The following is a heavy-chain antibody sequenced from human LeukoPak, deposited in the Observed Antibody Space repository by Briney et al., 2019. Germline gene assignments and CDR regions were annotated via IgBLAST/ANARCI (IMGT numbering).Heavy chain of an antibody. CDR3: ASSPPYYDFWSGYYGMDV. V-gene: IGHV3-11*01. D-gene: IGHD3-3*01. CDR2: ISSSGSTI. Sequence: GGSLRLSCAASGFTFSDYYMSWIRQAPGKGLEWVSYISSSGSTIYHADSVKGRFTISRDNAKNSLYLQMNSLRAEDTAVYYCASSPPYYDFWSGYYGMDVWGQGTTVTVSS. CDR1: GFTFSDYY. J-gene: IGHJ6*02.